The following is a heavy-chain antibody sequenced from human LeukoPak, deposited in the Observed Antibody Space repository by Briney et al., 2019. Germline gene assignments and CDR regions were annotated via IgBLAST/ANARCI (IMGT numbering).Heavy chain of an antibody. J-gene: IGHJ4*02. V-gene: IGHV3-30*04. CDR2: ISYDGSNK. Sequence: GGSLRLSCAASGFTFSNYALHWVRQAPGKGLEWVAVISYDGSNKYYADSVKGRFTISRDNSKNTLYLQMNSLRAEDTAVYYCASRSYYDFWSGYPHWGQGTLVTVSS. CDR1: GFTFSNYA. CDR3: ASRSYYDFWSGYPH. D-gene: IGHD3-3*01.